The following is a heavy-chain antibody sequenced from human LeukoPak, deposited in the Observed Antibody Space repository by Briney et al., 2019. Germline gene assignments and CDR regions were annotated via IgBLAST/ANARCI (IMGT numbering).Heavy chain of an antibody. V-gene: IGHV4-30-2*01. CDR1: GGSISSGGYY. CDR3: ARAGYCSSTSCYGVWFDP. Sequence: SKTLSLTCTVSGGSISSGGYYWSWIRQPPGKGLEWIGYIYHSGSTYYNPSLKSRVTISVDRSKNQFSLKLSSVTAADTAVYYCARAGYCSSTSCYGVWFDPWGQGTLVIVSS. CDR2: IYHSGST. D-gene: IGHD2-2*01. J-gene: IGHJ5*02.